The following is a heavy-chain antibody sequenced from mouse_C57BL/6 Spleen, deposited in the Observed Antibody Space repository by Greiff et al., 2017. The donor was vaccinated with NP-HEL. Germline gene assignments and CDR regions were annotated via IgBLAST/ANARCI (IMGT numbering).Heavy chain of an antibody. CDR1: GYTFTDYY. CDR3: AREAYYSNYGWFAY. D-gene: IGHD2-5*01. CDR2: IYPGSGNT. V-gene: IGHV1-76*01. Sequence: QVQLQQSGAELVRPGASVKLSCKASGYTFTDYYINWVKQRPGQGLEWIARIYPGSGNTYYNEKFKGKATLTAEKSSSTAYMQLSSLTSEDSAVYFCAREAYYSNYGWFAYWGQGTLVTVSA. J-gene: IGHJ3*01.